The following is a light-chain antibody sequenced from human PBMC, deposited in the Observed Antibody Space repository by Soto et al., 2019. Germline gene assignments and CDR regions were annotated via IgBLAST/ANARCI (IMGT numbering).Light chain of an antibody. V-gene: IGLV2-11*01. Sequence: QSALTQPRSVSGSPGQSVTISCTGTSSDFGGYNYVSWYQQHPGKAPKLKIYDVTERPSGVPDRLCASKSGTTASLTICGLQAEEEADDYRCSYAGSYTYVFGTGPSSPS. J-gene: IGLJ1*01. CDR1: SSDFGGYNY. CDR2: DVT. CDR3: CSYAGSYTYV.